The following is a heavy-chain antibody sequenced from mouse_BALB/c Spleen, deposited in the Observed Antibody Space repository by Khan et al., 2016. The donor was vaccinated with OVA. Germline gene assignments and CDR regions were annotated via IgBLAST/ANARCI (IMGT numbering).Heavy chain of an antibody. CDR1: GYTFTSYW. D-gene: IGHD2-1*01. CDR3: ARGYFGNYEFVY. V-gene: IGHV1S132*01. J-gene: IGHJ3*01. Sequence: QVQLQQSGAELVKPGASVKLSCKTSGYTFTSYWIQWVKQRPGQGLGWIGQIFPGTGTTYYNENFKGKATLTVDPSSTTAYMQLNNLTSEDSAVYFCARGYFGNYEFVYWGQGTLVTVSP. CDR2: IFPGTGTT.